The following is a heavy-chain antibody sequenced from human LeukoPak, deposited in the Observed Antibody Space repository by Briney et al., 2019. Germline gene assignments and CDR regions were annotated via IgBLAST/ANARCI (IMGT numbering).Heavy chain of an antibody. J-gene: IGHJ3*02. V-gene: IGHV3-30*18. CDR2: ISYDGSNK. CDR3: AKSARTNWNYVLDAFDI. Sequence: GGSLRLSCAASGFTFSSYGMHWVRQAPGKGLEWVAVISYDGSNKYYADSVKGRFTISRDNSKNTLSLQMSSLRAEDTAVYYCAKSARTNWNYVLDAFDIWGQGTMVTVSS. CDR1: GFTFSSYG. D-gene: IGHD1-7*01.